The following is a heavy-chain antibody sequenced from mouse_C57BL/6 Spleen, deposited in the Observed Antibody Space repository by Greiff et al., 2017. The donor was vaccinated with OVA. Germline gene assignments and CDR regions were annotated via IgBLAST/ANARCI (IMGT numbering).Heavy chain of an antibody. CDR2: ISDGGSYT. CDR3: ARGGDYDENYFDY. J-gene: IGHJ2*01. D-gene: IGHD2-4*01. Sequence: EVKLVESGGGLVKPGGSLTLSCAASGFTFSSYAMSWVRQTPEKRLEWVATISDGGSYTSYPDNVKGRFTISRDNAKNNLYLQMSHLKSEDTAMYYCARGGDYDENYFDYWGQGTTLTVSS. V-gene: IGHV5-4*03. CDR1: GFTFSSYA.